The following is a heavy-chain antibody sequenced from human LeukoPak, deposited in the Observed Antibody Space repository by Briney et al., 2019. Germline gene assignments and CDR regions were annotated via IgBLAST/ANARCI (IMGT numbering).Heavy chain of an antibody. D-gene: IGHD2-2*01. CDR1: GGSISSYY. J-gene: IGHJ5*02. CDR3: ARDTPDRYCSSTSCLRGFDP. CDR2: IYYSGST. Sequence: SETLSLTCTVSGGSISSYYCSWIRQPPGKGLEWIGYIYYSGSTNYNPSLKSRVTISVDTSKNQFSLKLSSVTAADTAVYYCARDTPDRYCSSTSCLRGFDPWGQGTLGTVSS. V-gene: IGHV4-59*01.